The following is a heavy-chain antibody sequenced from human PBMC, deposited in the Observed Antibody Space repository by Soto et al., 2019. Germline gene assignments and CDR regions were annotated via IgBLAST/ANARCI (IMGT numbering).Heavy chain of an antibody. D-gene: IGHD2-2*01. CDR3: ARSQGSSTSLEIYYYYYYGMDV. CDR2: IIPISGTA. J-gene: IGHJ6*02. Sequence: QVQLVQSGAEVKKPGSSVKVSCKASGGTFSSYAISWVRQAPGQGLEWMGGIIPISGTANYAQKFQGRVTITVDESTSTAYMELSSLRSEDTAVYYCARSQGSSTSLEIYYYYYYGMDVWGQGTKVTFSS. CDR1: GGTFSSYA. V-gene: IGHV1-69*01.